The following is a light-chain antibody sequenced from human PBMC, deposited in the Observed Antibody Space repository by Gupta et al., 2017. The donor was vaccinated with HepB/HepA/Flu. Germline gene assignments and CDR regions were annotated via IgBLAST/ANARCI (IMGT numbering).Light chain of an antibody. CDR2: DVT. Sequence: QSALTQPASVSGSLGQSITISCTGSSDIGGYNYFSWYQQHPGKAPRLVMFDVTHRPSGVSNRFYGAKSGNKANMHVSGLQGEDYSMEFCGSYPSYGLVFGGGTRLTVL. CDR3: GSYPSYGLV. V-gene: IGLV2-14*03. J-gene: IGLJ2*01. CDR1: SDIGGYNY.